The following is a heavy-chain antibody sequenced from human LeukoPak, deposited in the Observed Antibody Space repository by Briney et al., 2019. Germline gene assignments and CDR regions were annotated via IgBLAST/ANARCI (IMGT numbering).Heavy chain of an antibody. Sequence: PGGSLRLSCAASGFTFSSYAMSWVRQAPGKGLEWVSSISNSRSYIYYADSVKGRFTISRDNAKNSLYLQMNSLRAEDTAVYYCARDLAGGVTSGYFNYWGQGTLVTVSS. CDR1: GFTFSSYA. V-gene: IGHV3-21*01. D-gene: IGHD2-21*02. CDR2: ISNSRSYI. J-gene: IGHJ4*02. CDR3: ARDLAGGVTSGYFNY.